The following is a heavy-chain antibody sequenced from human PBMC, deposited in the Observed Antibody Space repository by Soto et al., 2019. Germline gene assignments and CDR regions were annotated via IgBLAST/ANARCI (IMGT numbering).Heavy chain of an antibody. CDR2: ILPILGIA. Sequence: QVQLVQSGAEVKKPGSSVKVSCKASGGTFSSYTISWVRQAPGQGLEWMGRILPILGIANYAQNFQGRVTLIADKSTSTGYMELRSLRSEDTAVYYCAREEGTVTTYYYYYYMDVLGKWTTVTVSS. V-gene: IGHV1-69*08. D-gene: IGHD4-17*01. J-gene: IGHJ6*03. CDR3: AREEGTVTTYYYYYYMDV. CDR1: GGTFSSYT.